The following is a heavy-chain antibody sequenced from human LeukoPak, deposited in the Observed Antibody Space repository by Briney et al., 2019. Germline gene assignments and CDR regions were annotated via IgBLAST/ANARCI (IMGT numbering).Heavy chain of an antibody. CDR2: ISGSGGST. J-gene: IGHJ4*02. D-gene: IGHD3-22*01. CDR1: GFTFSSYA. Sequence: GGSLRLSCAASGFTFSSYAISWVRQAPGKGLEWVSSISGSGGSTYYADSVKGWFTISRDNSKNTLYLQMNSLRAEDTAVYYCAKDHYYNNSGYYYVGPFGYWGQGTLVTVSS. CDR3: AKDHYYNNSGYYYVGPFGY. V-gene: IGHV3-23*01.